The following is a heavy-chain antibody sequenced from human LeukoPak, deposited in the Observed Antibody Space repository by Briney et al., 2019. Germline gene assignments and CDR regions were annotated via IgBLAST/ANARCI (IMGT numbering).Heavy chain of an antibody. CDR1: GGSFSGYY. CDR3: AIDIVIVPAARDDYGSNY. J-gene: IGHJ4*02. V-gene: IGHV4-34*01. Sequence: SETLSLTCAVYGGSFSGYYWSWIRQPPGKGLEWLGEINHSGSTNYNPSLKSRVTISVDTSKNQFSLKLSSVTAADTAVYYCAIDIVIVPAARDDYGSNYWGQGTLVTVSS. D-gene: IGHD2-2*01. CDR2: INHSGST.